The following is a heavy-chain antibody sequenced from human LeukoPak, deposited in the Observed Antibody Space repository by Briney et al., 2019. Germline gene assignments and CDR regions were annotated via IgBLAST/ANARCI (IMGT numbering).Heavy chain of an antibody. CDR1: GFNFSRYW. J-gene: IGHJ5*02. V-gene: IGHV3-74*01. CDR3: ARSTWWFDP. CDR2: INTDGTTT. Sequence: GGALRLSCVGSGFNFSRYWMSWVRQAPGKGLMWVSRINTDGTTTNYADSVKGRFSVSRDNAKSTLYLQMNSLRAEDTAVYYCARSTWWFDPWGQGTLVTVSS.